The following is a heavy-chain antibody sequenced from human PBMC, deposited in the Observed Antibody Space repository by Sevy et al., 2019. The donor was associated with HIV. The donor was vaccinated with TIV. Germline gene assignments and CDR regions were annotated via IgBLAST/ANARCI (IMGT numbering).Heavy chain of an antibody. V-gene: IGHV3-74*01. CDR2: ISDDGRST. Sequence: GGSLRLSCGASGFTFGRYWMHWVRQVPGKGLEWVSRISDDGRSTTYADSVRGRFTISRDNAKNTLYLQMNGLRADDTVVYYCARDSVTVSGIVLYALDIWGQGTMVTVSS. CDR3: ARDSVTVSGIVLYALDI. J-gene: IGHJ3*02. CDR1: GFTFGRYW. D-gene: IGHD3-3*01.